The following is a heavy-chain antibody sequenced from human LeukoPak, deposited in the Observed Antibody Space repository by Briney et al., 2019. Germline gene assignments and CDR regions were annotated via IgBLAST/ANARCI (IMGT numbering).Heavy chain of an antibody. V-gene: IGHV3-13*04. Sequence: PGGSLRLSCAASGFTFSSYDMHWVRQATGKGLEWVSAIGTACDTYYPGSVKGRFTISRENAKNSLYLQMNSLRAGDTAVYYCARGKYQLLPDYWGQGTLVTVSS. CDR1: GFTFSSYD. CDR2: IGTACDT. D-gene: IGHD2-2*01. J-gene: IGHJ4*02. CDR3: ARGKYQLLPDY.